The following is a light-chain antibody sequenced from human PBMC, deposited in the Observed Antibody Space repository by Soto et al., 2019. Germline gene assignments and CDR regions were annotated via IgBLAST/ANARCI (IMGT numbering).Light chain of an antibody. V-gene: IGLV2-11*01. Sequence: QSVLTQPRSVSGSPGQSVTISCTGTSSDVGGYNYVSWYQQHPGKAPKLMIYDVGKRPSGVPDRFSGSKSGITASLTISGLQAEDEGDYYCCSYAGSYTYVFGTGTKVTVL. CDR3: CSYAGSYTYV. CDR2: DVG. CDR1: SSDVGGYNY. J-gene: IGLJ1*01.